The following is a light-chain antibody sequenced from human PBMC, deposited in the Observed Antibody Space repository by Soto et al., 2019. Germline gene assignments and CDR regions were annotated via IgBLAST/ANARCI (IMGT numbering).Light chain of an antibody. V-gene: IGLV2-23*01. J-gene: IGLJ1*01. CDR2: KGT. CDR3: CSSAPESTYG. Sequence: QSALAQPASVSGSPGQSITISCTGTSSDVGAYNSVSWYQQHPNRAPQVIIYKGTQRPSGVSNRFSGSTSGNAASLTISALLAFDEADYFCCSSAPESTYGFGPGTKATVL. CDR1: SSDVGAYNS.